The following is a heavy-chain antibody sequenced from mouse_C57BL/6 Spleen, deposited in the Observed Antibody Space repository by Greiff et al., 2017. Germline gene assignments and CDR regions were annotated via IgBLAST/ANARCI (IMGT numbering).Heavy chain of an antibody. V-gene: IGHV5-4*01. CDR3: ARGPYDYDASWFAY. J-gene: IGHJ3*01. CDR1: GFTFSSYA. CDR2: ISDGGSYT. Sequence: EVHLVESGGGLVKPGGSLKLSCAASGFTFSSYAMSWVRQTPEKRLEWVATISDGGSYTYYPDNVKGRFTISRDNAKNNLYLQMSHLKSEDTAMYYCARGPYDYDASWFAYWGQGTLVTVSA. D-gene: IGHD2-4*01.